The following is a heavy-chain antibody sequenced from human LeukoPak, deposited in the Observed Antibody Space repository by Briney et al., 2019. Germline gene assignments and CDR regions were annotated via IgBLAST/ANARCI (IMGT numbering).Heavy chain of an antibody. V-gene: IGHV4-61*08. Sequence: SETLSLTCTVSGGSISSGGYYWSWIRQPPGKGLEWIGYIYYSGSTNYNPSLKSRVTISVDTSKNQFSLKLSSVTAADTAVYYCASSGWYGVWFDPWGQGTPVTVSS. D-gene: IGHD6-19*01. CDR3: ASSGWYGVWFDP. J-gene: IGHJ5*02. CDR2: IYYSGST. CDR1: GGSISSGGYY.